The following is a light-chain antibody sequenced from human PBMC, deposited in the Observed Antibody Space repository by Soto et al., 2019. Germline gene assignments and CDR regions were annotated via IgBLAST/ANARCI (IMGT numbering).Light chain of an antibody. Sequence: QSVLTQPASVSGSPGQSITISCTGTSSDVGAYNYVSWYQQYPGKAPKLMIYDVSNRPSGVSNRFPGSKSGNTASLTISGLQAEDEADYYCSSYSRSPSYVFGPGTKVTVL. V-gene: IGLV2-14*01. CDR1: SSDVGAYNY. CDR2: DVS. CDR3: SSYSRSPSYV. J-gene: IGLJ1*01.